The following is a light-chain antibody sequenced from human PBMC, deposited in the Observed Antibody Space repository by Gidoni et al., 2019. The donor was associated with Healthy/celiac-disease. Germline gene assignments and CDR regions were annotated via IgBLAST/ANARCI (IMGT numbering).Light chain of an antibody. Sequence: IVLTQSPGTLSLSPGERATLSCRASQSVSSSYLAWYQQKPGQAPRLLIYGASSRATGIPDRFSGSGSGTDFNLTISRLEPEDFAVYYCQQYGSSLFGGGTKVEIK. CDR2: GAS. CDR1: QSVSSSY. J-gene: IGKJ4*01. V-gene: IGKV3-20*01. CDR3: QQYGSSL.